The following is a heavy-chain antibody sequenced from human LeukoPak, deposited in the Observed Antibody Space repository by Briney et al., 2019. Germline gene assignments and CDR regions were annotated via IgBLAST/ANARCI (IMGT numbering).Heavy chain of an antibody. CDR2: IYYSGST. V-gene: IGHV4-59*12. CDR3: ARGLGYYYGSGSYPYYYYYMDV. J-gene: IGHJ6*03. CDR1: GGSISSYY. Sequence: SETLSLTCTVSGGSISSYYWSWIRQPPGKGLEWIGYIYYSGSTNYNPSLKSRVTISVDTSKNQFSLKLSSVTATDTAVYYCARGLGYYYGSGSYPYYYYYMDVWGKGTTVTVSS. D-gene: IGHD3-10*01.